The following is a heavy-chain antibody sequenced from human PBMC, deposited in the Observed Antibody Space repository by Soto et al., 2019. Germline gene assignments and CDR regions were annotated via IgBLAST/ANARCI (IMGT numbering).Heavy chain of an antibody. CDR1: GFTFSTYA. J-gene: IGHJ4*02. V-gene: IGHV3-23*01. CDR3: ARSYDSSGPGY. Sequence: GGSLRLSCAASGFTFSTYAMSWVRLAPGKGMEWVACISGNGGSTYYADSVKGRFTISRDNFKDTLYLQMNSLRAEDAAVYYCARSYDSSGPGYWGQGTLVTVSS. D-gene: IGHD3-22*01. CDR2: ISGNGGST.